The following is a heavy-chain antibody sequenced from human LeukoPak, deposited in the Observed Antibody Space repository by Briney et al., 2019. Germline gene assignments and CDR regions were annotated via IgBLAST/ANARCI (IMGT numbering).Heavy chain of an antibody. CDR3: AREGYSGILGAFDI. Sequence: GGSLRLSCAASGFSFSSHEMHWVRQAPGKGLEWLSYISDSGSTIHTADSVKGRFSSSRGNAKSSLYLQLNSLRAEDTAVYYCAREGYSGILGAFDIWGQGTMVTVSS. J-gene: IGHJ3*02. CDR2: ISDSGSTI. CDR1: GFSFSSHE. V-gene: IGHV3-48*03. D-gene: IGHD1-26*01.